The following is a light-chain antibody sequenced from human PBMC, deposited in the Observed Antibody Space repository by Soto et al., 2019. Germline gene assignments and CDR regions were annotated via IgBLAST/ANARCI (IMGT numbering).Light chain of an antibody. V-gene: IGKV3-15*01. CDR1: HTIYSN. J-gene: IGKJ1*01. CDR3: QQYQNLWT. Sequence: IMMTHPPATLSVSPRERATLSRRAGHTIYSNLPRYQQRPGHAPRLLIYRASTRATGVPATLIGSGSRTQFTLTLSGLQSEDFAIYCCQQYQNLWTLGQGATVDMK. CDR2: RAS.